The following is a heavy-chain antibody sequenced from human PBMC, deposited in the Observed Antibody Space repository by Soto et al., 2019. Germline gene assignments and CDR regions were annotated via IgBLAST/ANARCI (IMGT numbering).Heavy chain of an antibody. V-gene: IGHV1-69*13. CDR1: GGTFSSYA. D-gene: IGHD3-22*01. CDR3: ARGTPYDSSGYFDY. CDR2: TIPIFGTA. J-gene: IGHJ4*02. Sequence: GASVKVSCKASGGTFSSYAISCVRQAPGQGLEWMGGTIPIFGTANYAQKFQGRVTITADESTSTAYMELSSLRSEDTAVYYCARGTPYDSSGYFDYWGQGTLVTVSS.